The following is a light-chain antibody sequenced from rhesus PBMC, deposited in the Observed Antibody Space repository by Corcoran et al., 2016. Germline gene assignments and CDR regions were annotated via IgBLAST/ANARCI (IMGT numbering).Light chain of an antibody. J-gene: IGKJ2*01. V-gene: IGKV4-1*01. CDR2: WAS. CDR1: QSLLYSSNNKNY. CDR3: QQYYSSPDS. Sequence: DIVMTQSPDSLAVSLGEKITINCKSSQSLLYSSNNKNYLAWYQQKPGQPPKLLIYWASTRESGVPNRLSGSGSGTDFTLTISGLHAEDVSVYYCQQYYSSPDSFDQRTKVEIK.